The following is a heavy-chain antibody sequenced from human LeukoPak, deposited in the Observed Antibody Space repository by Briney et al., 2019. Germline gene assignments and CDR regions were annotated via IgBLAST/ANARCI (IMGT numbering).Heavy chain of an antibody. Sequence: ASVKVSCKASGYTFTSYDINWVRQATGEGLEWMGWMNPNSGNTGYAQKFQGRVTMTRNTSISTAYMALSSLRSEDTALYYCARAGEQRLLLGDAFDIWGQGTMVTVSS. CDR2: MNPNSGNT. D-gene: IGHD6-25*01. CDR1: GYTFTSYD. V-gene: IGHV1-8*01. J-gene: IGHJ3*02. CDR3: ARAGEQRLLLGDAFDI.